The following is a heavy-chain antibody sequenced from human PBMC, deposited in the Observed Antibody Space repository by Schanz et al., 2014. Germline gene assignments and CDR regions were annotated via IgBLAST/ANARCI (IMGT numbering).Heavy chain of an antibody. J-gene: IGHJ4*02. CDR3: ARGRGSDWNYGTLDY. CDR1: GGSISNYY. V-gene: IGHV4-59*01. Sequence: QVQLQESGPGLVRPSETLSLTCTVSGGSISNYYWSWIWQPPGKGLEWIGYVYYSGSTNYYPSLKSRVTISVDTSKNQFSLKLNSVTPADTAVYYCARGRGSDWNYGTLDYWGQGTLVTVSS. D-gene: IGHD1-7*01. CDR2: VYYSGST.